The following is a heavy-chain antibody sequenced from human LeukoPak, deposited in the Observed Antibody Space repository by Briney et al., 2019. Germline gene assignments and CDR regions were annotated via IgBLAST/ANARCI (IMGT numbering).Heavy chain of an antibody. D-gene: IGHD6-19*01. CDR2: IKQDGIET. J-gene: IGHJ4*02. Sequence: GGSLRLSCAASRFTLSNYWMSWVRQAPGKGLEWVANIKQDGIETYYVDSVKGRFTISRDNAKNSLSLQMNSLRAEDTAVYYCARQRGSGCLDYWGQGTLVTVSS. CDR1: RFTLSNYW. CDR3: ARQRGSGCLDY. V-gene: IGHV3-7*01.